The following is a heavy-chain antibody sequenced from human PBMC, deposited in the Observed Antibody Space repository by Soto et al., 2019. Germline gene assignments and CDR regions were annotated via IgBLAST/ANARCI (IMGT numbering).Heavy chain of an antibody. Sequence: QVHLVESGGGVVQPGGSLRLSCVASGFTFSSHTMHWVRQAPGKGLEWVTFIYPDGNGKYYAESVKGRFTTSRDNSKNTMYLQMNSLRVEDTAVYYWSREDERWSDCDLWYWGQGVLVTVSS. V-gene: IGHV3-30-3*01. CDR1: GFTFSSHT. CDR3: SREDERWSDCDLWY. D-gene: IGHD3-3*01. CDR2: IYPDGNGK. J-gene: IGHJ4*02.